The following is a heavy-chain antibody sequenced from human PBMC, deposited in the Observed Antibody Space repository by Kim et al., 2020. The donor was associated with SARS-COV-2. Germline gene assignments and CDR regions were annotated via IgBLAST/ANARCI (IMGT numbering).Heavy chain of an antibody. D-gene: IGHD3-3*01. V-gene: IGHV3-13*01. CDR3: ARGVAPLNYYYYYMDV. CDR1: GFTFSSYD. Sequence: GGSLRLSCAASGFTFSSYDMHWVRQATGKGLEWVSAIGTAGDTYYPGTVKGRFTISRENAKNSLYLQMNSLRAGDTAVYYCARGVAPLNYYYYYMDVWGKGTTVTVSS. CDR2: IGTAGDT. J-gene: IGHJ6*03.